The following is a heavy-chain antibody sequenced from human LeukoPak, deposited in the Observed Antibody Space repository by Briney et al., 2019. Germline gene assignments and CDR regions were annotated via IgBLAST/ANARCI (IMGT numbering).Heavy chain of an antibody. D-gene: IGHD1-1*01. CDR3: ARGRARLERRTTNWFDP. V-gene: IGHV4-28*03. Sequence: SDTLSLTCAVSGYSISSGNWWGWIRRPPGKGLEWIGYIHYSGNTYYNPSLKSRVTISVDTSKNQFSLKLSSVTAADTAVYYCARGRARLERRTTNWFDPWGQGTLVTVSS. J-gene: IGHJ5*02. CDR1: GYSISSGNW. CDR2: IHYSGNT.